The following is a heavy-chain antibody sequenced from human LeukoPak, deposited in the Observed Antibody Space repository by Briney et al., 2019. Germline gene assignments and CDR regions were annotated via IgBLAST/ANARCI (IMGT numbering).Heavy chain of an antibody. D-gene: IGHD6-19*01. CDR1: GFTFSSYW. Sequence: GGSLRLSCAASGFTFSSYWMSWVRQAPGKGLEWVANIKQDGSEKYYVDSVKGRFTISRDNSKNTLYLQMNSLRAEDTAVYYCAKDFSSGWDPFFFLPFDPWGQGALVTVSS. J-gene: IGHJ5*02. V-gene: IGHV3-7*01. CDR2: IKQDGSEK. CDR3: AKDFSSGWDPFFFLPFDP.